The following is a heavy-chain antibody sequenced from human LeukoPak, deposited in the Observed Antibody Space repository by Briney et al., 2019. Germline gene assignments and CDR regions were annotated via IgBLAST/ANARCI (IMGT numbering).Heavy chain of an antibody. D-gene: IGHD5-18*01. CDR2: IIPIFGTA. Sequence: KVSCKASGGTFSSYAISWVRQAPGQGLEWMGGIIPIFGTANYAQKFRGRVTITTDESTSTAYMELSSLRSEDTAVYYCAIIVDTAMVTSDYWGQGTLVTVSS. J-gene: IGHJ4*02. CDR3: AIIVDTAMVTSDY. V-gene: IGHV1-69*05. CDR1: GGTFSSYA.